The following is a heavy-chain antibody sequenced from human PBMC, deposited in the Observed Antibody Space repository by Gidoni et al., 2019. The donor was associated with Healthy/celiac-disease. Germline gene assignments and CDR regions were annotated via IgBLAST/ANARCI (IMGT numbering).Heavy chain of an antibody. J-gene: IGHJ6*02. Sequence: QVQLVESGGGVVQPGRSLRLSCAASGFTFSSYAMHWVRQAPGKGLEWVAVISYDGSNKYYADSVKGRFTISRDNSKNTLYLQMNSLRAEDTAVYYCARDDYDFWSGYLYYYYGMDVWGQGTTVTVSS. D-gene: IGHD3-3*01. CDR3: ARDDYDFWSGYLYYYYGMDV. CDR1: GFTFSSYA. CDR2: ISYDGSNK. V-gene: IGHV3-30-3*01.